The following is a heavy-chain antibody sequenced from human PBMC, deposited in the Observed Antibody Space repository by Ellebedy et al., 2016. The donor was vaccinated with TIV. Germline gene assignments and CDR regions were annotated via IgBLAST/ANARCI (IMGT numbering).Heavy chain of an antibody. CDR2: ISSSSSTI. Sequence: GESLKISCAASGFTFSSYSMNWVRQAPGKGLEWVSYISSSSSTIYYADSVKGRFTISRDNAKNSLYLQMNSLRAEDTAVYYCARSMLSYSSGWYGYFDLWGRGTLVTVSS. CDR1: GFTFSSYS. D-gene: IGHD6-19*01. V-gene: IGHV3-48*01. J-gene: IGHJ2*01. CDR3: ARSMLSYSSGWYGYFDL.